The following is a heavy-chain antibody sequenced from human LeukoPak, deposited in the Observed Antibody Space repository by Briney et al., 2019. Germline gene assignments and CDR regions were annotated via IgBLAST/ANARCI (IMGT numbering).Heavy chain of an antibody. CDR2: IIPIFGTA. CDR3: AKDQSSDWYGYYYYYMDV. Sequence: SVKVSCKASGGTFSSYAISWVLQAPGPRLESMGGIIPIFGTANYPQKFQGRVTITADESTNTAYMELSSLRSEDTAVYYCAKDQSSDWYGYYYYYMDVWGKGTTVTISS. J-gene: IGHJ6*03. D-gene: IGHD6-19*01. V-gene: IGHV1-69*13. CDR1: GGTFSSYA.